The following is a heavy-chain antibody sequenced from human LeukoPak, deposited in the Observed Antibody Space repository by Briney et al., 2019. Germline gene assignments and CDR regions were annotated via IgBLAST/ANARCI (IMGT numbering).Heavy chain of an antibody. J-gene: IGHJ4*02. CDR1: GFTFSDAY. CDR2: IKSKTDGGTT. V-gene: IGHV3-15*01. CDR3: VAYGDSD. Sequence: GGSLRLSCAASGFTFSDAYMTWVRQAPGKGLEWVGRIKSKTDGGTTDYAAPVKGRFTISRDDLRSTLSLQMNSLRIEDTAVYYCVAYGDSDWGQGTLVTVSS. D-gene: IGHD4-17*01.